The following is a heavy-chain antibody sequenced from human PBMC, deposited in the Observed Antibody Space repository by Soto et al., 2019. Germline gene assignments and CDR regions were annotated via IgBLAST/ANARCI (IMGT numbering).Heavy chain of an antibody. CDR3: ARGPTNYYEMNWFDP. CDR2: IYYSGST. V-gene: IGHV4-59*01. CDR1: GGSFSSYY. J-gene: IGHJ5*02. Sequence: PSETLSLTCAVYGGSFSSYYWSWIRQPPGKGLEWIGYIYYSGSTNYNPSLKSRVTISVDTSKNQFSLKLSSVTAADTAVYYCARGPTNYYEMNWFDPWGQGTLVTVSS. D-gene: IGHD3-22*01.